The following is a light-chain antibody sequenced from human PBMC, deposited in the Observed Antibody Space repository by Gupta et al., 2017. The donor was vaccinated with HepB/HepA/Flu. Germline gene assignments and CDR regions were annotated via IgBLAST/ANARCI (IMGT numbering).Light chain of an antibody. CDR3: TSDTTSDTYV. Sequence: QSALTQPPSVSGSPGQSVTISCTGTSSDVGNYNRVSWYQQPPGTAPKLMIYEVTRRPAGVPDPFSGSKSGNTASLTISGLQAEDEADYYCTSDTTSDTYVVGTGTKVTVL. V-gene: IGLV2-18*02. CDR2: EVT. CDR1: SSDVGNYNR. J-gene: IGLJ1*01.